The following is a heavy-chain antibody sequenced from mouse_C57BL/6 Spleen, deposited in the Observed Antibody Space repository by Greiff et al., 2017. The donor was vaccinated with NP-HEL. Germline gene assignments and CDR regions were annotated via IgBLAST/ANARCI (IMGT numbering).Heavy chain of an antibody. CDR2: FYPYNDDT. Sequence: QVQLPQSGAELVKPGASVKMSCKASCYTLTTYPIERMKPNHGTSLEWIGNFYPYNDDTKFNEKFKGKATLTVEKSSNTVYLELSRLTSDDSAVYYCARYDYDEAMDYWGQGTSVTVSS. V-gene: IGHV1-47*01. CDR1: CYTLTTYP. CDR3: ARYDYDEAMDY. J-gene: IGHJ4*01. D-gene: IGHD2-4*01.